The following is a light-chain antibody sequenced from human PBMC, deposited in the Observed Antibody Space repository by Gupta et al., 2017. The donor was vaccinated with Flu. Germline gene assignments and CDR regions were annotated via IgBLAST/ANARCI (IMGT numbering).Light chain of an antibody. V-gene: IGLV3-1*01. CDR2: QGT. Sequence: PGQTASFTCSGDKLENKDACWYQQQAGQPPLLVNDQGTKRPAGTHECFSASYSGNTAIMTTSATQDMDAADYYCSEWDSSNYVVFGGGNKLTVL. J-gene: IGLJ2*01. CDR3: SEWDSSNYVV. CDR1: KLENKD.